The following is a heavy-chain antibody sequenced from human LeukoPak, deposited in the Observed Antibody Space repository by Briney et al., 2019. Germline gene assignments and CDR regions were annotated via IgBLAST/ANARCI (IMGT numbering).Heavy chain of an antibody. V-gene: IGHV4-39*07. CDR2: VSHSGST. Sequence: PSETLSLTCTVSGGFISSSSYYWGWIRQPPGKGLEWIGSVSHSGSTYYNPSLKSRITISVDTSKNQFSLKLSSVTAADTAMYYCARDRSTGTDVGDYWGQGTLVTVSS. J-gene: IGHJ4*02. D-gene: IGHD1-1*01. CDR3: ARDRSTGTDVGDY. CDR1: GGFISSSSYY.